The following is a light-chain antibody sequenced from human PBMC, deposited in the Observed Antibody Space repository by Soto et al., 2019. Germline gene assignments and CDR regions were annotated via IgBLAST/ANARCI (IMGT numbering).Light chain of an antibody. CDR3: SSFGGSDNVI. V-gene: IGLV1-40*01. CDR2: GNN. Sequence: SELTQPPSVYGAPGQTVIISCRGSSSNLGAPYDVNWFRQLPGTVPRLLIYGNNNRPSGVPDRFSGSKSGTSASLAITGLQAEDEADYYCSSFGGSDNVIFGGGTKVTVL. CDR1: SSNLGAPYD. J-gene: IGLJ2*01.